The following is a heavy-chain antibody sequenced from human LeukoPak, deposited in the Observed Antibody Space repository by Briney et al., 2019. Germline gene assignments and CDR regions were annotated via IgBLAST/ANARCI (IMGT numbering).Heavy chain of an antibody. D-gene: IGHD3-22*01. CDR2: IYSGGST. CDR1: GFTVSSNY. J-gene: IGHJ4*02. V-gene: IGHV3-53*01. CDR3: ARDDYDSSGLFDY. Sequence: GGSLRLSCAASGFTVSSNYMSWVRQAPGKGLEWVSVIYSGGSTYYADSVKGRFTISRDNSKNTLHLQMNSLRAEDTAVYYCARDDYDSSGLFDYWGQGTLVTVSS.